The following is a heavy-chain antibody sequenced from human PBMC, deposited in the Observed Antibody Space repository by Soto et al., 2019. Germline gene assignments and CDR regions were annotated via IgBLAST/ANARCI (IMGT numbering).Heavy chain of an antibody. V-gene: IGHV3-48*01. CDR2: IPGTSSGSRDL. J-gene: IGHJ4*02. D-gene: IGHD3-16*01. Sequence: GGSLRLSCAASGFTFATYNMIWVRQAPGKGLEWLSLIPGTSSGSRDLYYSDSVRGRFTISRDNAKNSVYLQMDSLGAEDSAVYYCARELVTLGFGEGFDYWGQGTLVTVSS. CDR1: GFTFATYN. CDR3: ARELVTLGFGEGFDY.